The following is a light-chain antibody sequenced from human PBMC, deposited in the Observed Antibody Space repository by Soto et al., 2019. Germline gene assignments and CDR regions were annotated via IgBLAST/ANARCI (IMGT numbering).Light chain of an antibody. Sequence: EIVLTQSPGTVSLSPGQRATLSCRASQSVSSSYLAWYQQKPGQAPRLLIHGVSSRATGIPDRFSGGGSGTDFTLTISRLEPEDFAVYYCQVYGSTFGQGTKVDIK. CDR1: QSVSSSY. CDR2: GVS. CDR3: QVYGST. J-gene: IGKJ1*01. V-gene: IGKV3-20*01.